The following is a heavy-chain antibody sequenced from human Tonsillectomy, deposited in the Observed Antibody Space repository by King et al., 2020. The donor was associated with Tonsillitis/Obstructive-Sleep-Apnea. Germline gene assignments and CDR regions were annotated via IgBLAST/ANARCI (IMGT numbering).Heavy chain of an antibody. V-gene: IGHV1-69*10. CDR3: AGGTYYDSSGYYHFDY. D-gene: IGHD3-22*01. Sequence: QLVQSGAEVKKPGSSVKVSCKAPGGTFSSYALSWVRQAPGQGLEWMGGIIPIVGVANYAQNFQGRVTITADKSTSTAYMELSSLRSEDTAVYYCAGGTYYDSSGYYHFDYWGQGTLVTVSS. CDR2: IIPIVGVA. J-gene: IGHJ4*02. CDR1: GGTFSSYA.